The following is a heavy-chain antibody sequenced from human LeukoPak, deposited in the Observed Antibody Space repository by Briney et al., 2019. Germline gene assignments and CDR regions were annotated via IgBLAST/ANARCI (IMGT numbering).Heavy chain of an antibody. CDR3: ARRDGSQGWFDP. V-gene: IGHV4-39*01. D-gene: IGHD1-26*01. CDR2: IYYSGST. J-gene: IGHJ5*02. Sequence: KASETLSLTCTVSGGSISSSSYYWGWIRQPPGKGLEWIGSIYYSGSTYYNPSLKSRVTISVDTSKNQFSLKLSSVTAADTAVYYSARRDGSQGWFDPWGQGTLVTVSS. CDR1: GGSISSSSYY.